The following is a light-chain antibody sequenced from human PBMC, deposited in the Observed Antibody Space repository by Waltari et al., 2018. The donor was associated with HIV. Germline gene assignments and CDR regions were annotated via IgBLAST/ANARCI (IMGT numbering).Light chain of an antibody. CDR3: AAWDDSLNGWV. Sequence: QSVLTQPPSASGTPGQRVTISCSGSSSNIGSNTVNWYQQPPGTAPTLLIYSNNQRPSGVPDRFSGSKSGTSVSLAISGLQSEDDTDYYCAAWDDSLNGWVFGGGTKLTVL. V-gene: IGLV1-44*01. CDR1: SSNIGSNT. J-gene: IGLJ3*02. CDR2: SNN.